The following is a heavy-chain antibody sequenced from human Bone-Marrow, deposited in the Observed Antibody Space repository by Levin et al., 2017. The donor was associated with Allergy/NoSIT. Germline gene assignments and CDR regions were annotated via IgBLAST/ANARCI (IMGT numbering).Heavy chain of an antibody. Sequence: QAGGSLRLSCVASGFSFSTYGMHWVRQAPGKGLEWVAVIWYDGSLKWYGDSVKGRFTISRDNSKNMLYLQMNSLRVEDTGVYYCARDREVENDYSSYGMDVWGQGTTVTVSS. D-gene: IGHD4/OR15-4a*01. CDR2: IWYDGSLK. J-gene: IGHJ6*02. CDR1: GFSFSTYG. CDR3: ARDREVENDYSSYGMDV. V-gene: IGHV3-33*01.